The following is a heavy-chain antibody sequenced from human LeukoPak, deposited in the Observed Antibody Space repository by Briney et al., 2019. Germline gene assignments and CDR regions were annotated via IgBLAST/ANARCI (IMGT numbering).Heavy chain of an antibody. D-gene: IGHD2-15*01. V-gene: IGHV1-69*05. Sequence: SVKVSCKASGDTFSTCAITWVRQAPGQGLEWMGRIIPIFGTANYAQKFQGRVTITTDESTSTAYMELSSLRSEDTAVYYCARDGYCSGGSCLYLDYWGQGTLVTVSS. CDR2: IIPIFGTA. CDR3: ARDGYCSGGSCLYLDY. CDR1: GDTFSTCA. J-gene: IGHJ4*02.